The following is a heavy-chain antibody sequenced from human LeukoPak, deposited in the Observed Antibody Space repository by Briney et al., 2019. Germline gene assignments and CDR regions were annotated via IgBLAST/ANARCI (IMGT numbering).Heavy chain of an antibody. D-gene: IGHD5-18*01. V-gene: IGHV3-30-3*01. Sequence: GGSLRLSCAASGFTFSSYAMHWVRQAPGKGLEWVAVISYDGSNKYYADSVKGRFTISRDNSKNTLCLQMNSLRAEDTAVYYCARGVRGYSYGIDYWGQGTLVTVSS. CDR1: GFTFSSYA. CDR3: ARGVRGYSYGIDY. CDR2: ISYDGSNK. J-gene: IGHJ4*02.